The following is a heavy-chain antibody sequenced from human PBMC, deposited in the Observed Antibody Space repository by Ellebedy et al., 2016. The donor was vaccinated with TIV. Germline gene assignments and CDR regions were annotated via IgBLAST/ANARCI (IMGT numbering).Heavy chain of an antibody. J-gene: IGHJ4*02. V-gene: IGHV3-74*01. CDR3: ARALNHVDTVSTAPLDC. CDR2: INTDGSRT. Sequence: PGGSLRLSCAASGFTFSTYWMHWVRQAPGKGLMWVSRINTDGSRTGYADSVKGRFTISRDNAKNTLYLLMNSLRGDDTAIYYCARALNHVDTVSTAPLDCWGQGTLVTVSS. CDR1: GFTFSTYW. D-gene: IGHD5/OR15-5a*01.